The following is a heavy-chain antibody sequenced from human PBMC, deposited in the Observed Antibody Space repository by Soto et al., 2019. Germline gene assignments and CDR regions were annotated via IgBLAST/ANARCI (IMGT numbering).Heavy chain of an antibody. V-gene: IGHV4-31*03. J-gene: IGHJ4*02. CDR3: ARVWSGWPRGYFDY. Sequence: QVQLQESGPGLVKPSQTLSLTCTVSGGSISSGGYYWSWIRQHPGKGLEWIGYIYYSGSTYYNPSLKSRVTILVDTSKKQFSLKLSSVTAADTAVYYCARVWSGWPRGYFDYWGQGTLVTVSS. D-gene: IGHD3-3*01. CDR1: GGSISSGGYY. CDR2: IYYSGST.